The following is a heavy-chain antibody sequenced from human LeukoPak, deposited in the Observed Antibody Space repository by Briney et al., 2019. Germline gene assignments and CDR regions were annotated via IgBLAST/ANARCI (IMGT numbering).Heavy chain of an antibody. CDR3: ARGPTSGNSRGHFDY. CDR2: INPNSGGT. V-gene: IGHV1-2*02. J-gene: IGHJ4*02. CDR1: GYTFTGYY. D-gene: IGHD3-10*01. Sequence: ASVKVSCKASGYTFTGYYMHWVRQAPGQGLEWMGWINPNSGGTNYAQKFQGRVTMTRDTSISTAYMELSRLRSDDTAVYYCARGPTSGNSRGHFDYWGQGTLVTVSS.